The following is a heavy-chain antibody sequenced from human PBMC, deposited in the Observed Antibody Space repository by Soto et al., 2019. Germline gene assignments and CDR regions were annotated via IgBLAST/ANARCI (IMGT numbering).Heavy chain of an antibody. V-gene: IGHV4-39*01. CDR3: ARHAVHSSGFTEY. D-gene: IGHD6-19*01. J-gene: IGHJ4*02. CDR1: GGSISSSSYY. Sequence: SETLSLTCTVSGGSISSSSYYWGWIRQPPGKGLEWIGSIYYSGSTYYNPSLKSRVTISVDTSKNQFSLKLSSVTAADTAVYYCARHAVHSSGFTEYWGQATLVTVSS. CDR2: IYYSGST.